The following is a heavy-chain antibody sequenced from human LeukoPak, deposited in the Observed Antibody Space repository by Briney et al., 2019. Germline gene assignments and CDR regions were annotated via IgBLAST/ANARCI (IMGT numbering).Heavy chain of an antibody. D-gene: IGHD2-2*01. J-gene: IGHJ4*02. Sequence: PGGSLRLSCAASGFTFSSYWTSWVRQAPGKGLEWVANIKQDGSETYYLDSVKGRFTISRDNAKNSLYPQMNSLRAEDTALYYCARDCSATRCHNYWGQGTLVTVSS. CDR1: GFTFSSYW. V-gene: IGHV3-7*01. CDR2: IKQDGSET. CDR3: ARDCSATRCHNY.